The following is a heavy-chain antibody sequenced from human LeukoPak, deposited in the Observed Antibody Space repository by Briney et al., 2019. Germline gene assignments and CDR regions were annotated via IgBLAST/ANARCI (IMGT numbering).Heavy chain of an antibody. Sequence: SETLSLTCTVSGGSVSSGSYYWSWIRQPPGKGLEWIGYIDYSGSTIYNPSLKSRVTISVNTSKNQFSLQLSSVTAADTAVYYCARSGGLYTSTWYFHHWGQGTLVTVSS. D-gene: IGHD6-13*01. CDR3: ARSGGLYTSTWYFHH. CDR2: IDYSGST. V-gene: IGHV4-61*01. CDR1: GGSVSSGSYY. J-gene: IGHJ1*01.